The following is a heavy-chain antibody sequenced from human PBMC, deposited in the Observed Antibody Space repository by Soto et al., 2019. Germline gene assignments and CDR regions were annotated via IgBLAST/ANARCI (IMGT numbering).Heavy chain of an antibody. J-gene: IGHJ3*02. V-gene: IGHV2-5*02. CDR3: AHSVWTKHIVYFFDI. CDR1: GFSLSTSGVG. D-gene: IGHD2-21*01. CDR2: IYWDDDK. Sequence: QITLKESGPTLVKPTQTLTLTCTFSGFSLSTSGVGVGWIRQPPGKALEWLALIYWDDDKRYSPSLKSRLTMTKDTSKNRVVLTMTNMDPVDTATYYCAHSVWTKHIVYFFDIWGQGTMVTVCS.